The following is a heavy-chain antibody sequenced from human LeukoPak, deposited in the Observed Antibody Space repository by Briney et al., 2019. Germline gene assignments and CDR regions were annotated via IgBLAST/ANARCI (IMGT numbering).Heavy chain of an antibody. D-gene: IGHD6-19*01. CDR2: ISGSGGST. J-gene: IGHJ6*02. CDR1: GFTFSSYA. CDR3: AKDRTYSSGWLPGGDGMDV. Sequence: PGGSLRLSCAASGFTFSSYAMSWVRQAPGKGLEWGSAISGSGGSTYYADSVKGRFTISRDNYKNTLYLQMNSLRAEDTAVYYCAKDRTYSSGWLPGGDGMDVWGQGTTVTVSS. V-gene: IGHV3-23*01.